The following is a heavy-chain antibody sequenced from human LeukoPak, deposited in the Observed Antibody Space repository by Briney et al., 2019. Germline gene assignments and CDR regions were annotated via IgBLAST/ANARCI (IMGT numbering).Heavy chain of an antibody. CDR1: GGSFSGYY. Sequence: SETLSLTCAVYGGSFSGYYWSWIRQPPGKGLEWIGGINHSGSTNYNPSLKSRVTISVDTSKNQFSLKLSSVTAADTAVYYCARGSRLDYWGQGTLVTVSS. V-gene: IGHV4-34*01. CDR3: ARGSRLDY. D-gene: IGHD2-21*02. J-gene: IGHJ4*02. CDR2: INHSGST.